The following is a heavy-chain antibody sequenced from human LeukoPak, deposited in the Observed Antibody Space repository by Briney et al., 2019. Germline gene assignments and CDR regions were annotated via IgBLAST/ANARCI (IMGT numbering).Heavy chain of an antibody. CDR1: GFTFSSYG. CDR2: ILYDGSNK. J-gene: IGHJ6*03. V-gene: IGHV3-30*02. CDR3: AKDRRGDYYYYMDV. D-gene: IGHD3-10*01. Sequence: PGGSLRLSCAASGFTFSSYGMHWVRQAQGKGLEWVAFILYDGSNKYYADSVKGRFTISRDNSKNTLYLQMNSLRAEDTAVYYCAKDRRGDYYYYMDVWGKGTTVTVSS.